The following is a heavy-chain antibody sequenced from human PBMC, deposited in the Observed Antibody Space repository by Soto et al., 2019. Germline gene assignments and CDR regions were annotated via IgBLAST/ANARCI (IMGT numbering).Heavy chain of an antibody. D-gene: IGHD3-10*01. CDR3: ASGRAKDAFDI. Sequence: EVQLVESGGGLVKPGGSLRLSCAASGFPFSGYAMHWVRQAPGKGMEYVSAIRSKGGSTYYANSVKGRFTISRDNSKNQLYLQMGSLRAEDMAVYYCASGRAKDAFDIWGQGTIVTVSS. CDR2: IRSKGGST. CDR1: GFPFSGYA. V-gene: IGHV3-64*01. J-gene: IGHJ3*02.